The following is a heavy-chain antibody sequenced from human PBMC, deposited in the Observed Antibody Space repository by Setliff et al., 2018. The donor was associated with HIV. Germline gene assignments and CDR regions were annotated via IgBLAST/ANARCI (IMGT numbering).Heavy chain of an antibody. CDR3: VRAAAGLDV. Sequence: GGSLRLSCAASGITLSNYAMSWVRQAPGKGLEWVSGVISGQADGATTRYATSVQGRFTISRDYSKDSLFLQMDNLETEDTAVYYCVRAAAGLDVWSQGIRVTV. CDR1: GITLSNYA. V-gene: IGHV3-72*01. CDR2: VISGQADGATT. J-gene: IGHJ4*02.